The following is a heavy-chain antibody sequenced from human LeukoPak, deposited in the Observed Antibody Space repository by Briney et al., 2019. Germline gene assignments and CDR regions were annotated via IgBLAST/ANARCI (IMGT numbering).Heavy chain of an antibody. V-gene: IGHV3-48*04. D-gene: IGHD3-10*01. CDR1: GFTFSSCS. J-gene: IGHJ4*02. CDR3: ARARITMVRGPSASDY. CDR2: ISSSSSTI. Sequence: GGSLRLSCAASGFTFSSCSMNWVRQAPGKGLEWVSYISSSSSTIYYADSVKGRFTISRDNAKNSLYLQMNSLRAEDTAVYYCARARITMVRGPSASDYWGQGTLVTVSS.